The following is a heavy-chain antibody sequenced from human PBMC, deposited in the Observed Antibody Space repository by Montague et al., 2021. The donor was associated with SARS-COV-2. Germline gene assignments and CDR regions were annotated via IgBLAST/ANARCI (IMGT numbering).Heavy chain of an antibody. D-gene: IGHD6-13*01. CDR3: ARDPVEQQQLVHSLDY. Sequence: SLRLYCAASGFTFSPYWMTWVRQAPGKGLEWVANIKQDGSAQYYXXSLRGRFTVPRDNAKKSLFLQMNSLRAEDTAVYFCARDPVEQQQLVHSLDYWGQGTLVIVSS. J-gene: IGHJ4*02. CDR2: IKQDGSAQ. V-gene: IGHV3-7*01. CDR1: GFTFSPYW.